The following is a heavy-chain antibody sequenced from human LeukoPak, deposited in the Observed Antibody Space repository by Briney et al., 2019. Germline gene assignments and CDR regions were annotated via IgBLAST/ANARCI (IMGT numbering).Heavy chain of an antibody. D-gene: IGHD5/OR15-5a*01. Sequence: GGSLRLSCAASGFTFSSYSMNWVRQAPGQGLEWVSVIYFGGTTYYADSVKGRFTISRDNSKNTVYLQMNSLRVEDTAVYYCARGDGVYVYWGQGTLVAVSS. J-gene: IGHJ4*02. CDR3: ARGDGVYVY. CDR2: IYFGGTT. V-gene: IGHV3-53*01. CDR1: GFTFSSYS.